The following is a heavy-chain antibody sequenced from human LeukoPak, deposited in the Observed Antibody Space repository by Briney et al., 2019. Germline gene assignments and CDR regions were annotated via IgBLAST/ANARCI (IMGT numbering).Heavy chain of an antibody. D-gene: IGHD7-27*01. CDR2: IIPILGIA. Sequence: ASVKVSCKVSGYTFSKFGISWVRQAPGQGLEWMGRIIPILGIANYAQKFQGRVTITADKSTSTAYMELSSLRSEDTAVYYCARTNWGGGFDYWGQGTLVTVSS. V-gene: IGHV1-69*04. J-gene: IGHJ4*02. CDR1: GYTFSKFG. CDR3: ARTNWGGGFDY.